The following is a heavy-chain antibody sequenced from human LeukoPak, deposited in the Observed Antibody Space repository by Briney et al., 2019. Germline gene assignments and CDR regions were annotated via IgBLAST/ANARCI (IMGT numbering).Heavy chain of an antibody. CDR3: AKHGLPLVVISAPLDY. J-gene: IGHJ4*02. D-gene: IGHD2-15*01. Sequence: ASVKVSCKASGYTFTDYYMHWVRQAPGQGLEWMGWINPNSGGTNYAQKFQGRVTMTRDTSISTAYMELSRLRAEDTAVYYCAKHGLPLVVISAPLDYWGQGTLVTVSS. CDR2: INPNSGGT. V-gene: IGHV1-2*02. CDR1: GYTFTDYY.